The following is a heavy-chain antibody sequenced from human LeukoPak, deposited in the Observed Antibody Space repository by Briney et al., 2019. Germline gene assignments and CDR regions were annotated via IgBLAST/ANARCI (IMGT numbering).Heavy chain of an antibody. Sequence: TGGSVRLSCAASGFTFSNSRVNWARQAPGKGLERGSYICRRRDTIYYAESLKGRFPLSRDNAKNSLYLQMNSLRDEDTAVYYCARGNSASYGLDVWGQG. V-gene: IGHV3-48*02. D-gene: IGHD4-23*01. CDR3: ARGNSASYGLDV. CDR1: GFTFSNSR. CDR2: ICRRRDTI. J-gene: IGHJ6*02.